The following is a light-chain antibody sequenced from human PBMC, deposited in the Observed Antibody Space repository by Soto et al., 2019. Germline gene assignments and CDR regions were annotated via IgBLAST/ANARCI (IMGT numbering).Light chain of an antibody. CDR1: NSNIGRNT. V-gene: IGLV1-44*01. CDR3: AAWDESPNVPV. J-gene: IGLJ3*02. Sequence: QLVLTQPPSASGTPRQRVTISCSGSNSNIGRNTVNWYQQLPGAAPSLLIYSNNQRPSGVPDQFSGSKSGTSASLAISGLQSEDEADYYCAAWDESPNVPVFGGGTKLTVL. CDR2: SNN.